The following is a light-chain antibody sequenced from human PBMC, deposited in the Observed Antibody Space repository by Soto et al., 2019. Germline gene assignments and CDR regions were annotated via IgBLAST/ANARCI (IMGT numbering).Light chain of an antibody. Sequence: DIQMTQSPSSLSASVGDRVTLTCRASQGISSNLAWYQQKPGRDPKLLIFGASTLQSGVPSRFSGSGSGTDFTLTISSLQPEDFATYFCQKLDAYPPWTFGQGTKV. J-gene: IGKJ1*01. CDR3: QKLDAYPPWT. CDR1: QGISSN. V-gene: IGKV1-9*01. CDR2: GAS.